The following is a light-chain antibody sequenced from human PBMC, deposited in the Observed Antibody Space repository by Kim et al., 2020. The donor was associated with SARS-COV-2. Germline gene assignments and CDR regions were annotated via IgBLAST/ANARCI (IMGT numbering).Light chain of an antibody. CDR2: DAS. CDR3: QQRSNWPPALT. J-gene: IGKJ4*01. V-gene: IGKV3-11*01. CDR1: QSVSTY. Sequence: SPGERATLPCRASQSVSTYLAWYQQKPCQAPRLLIYDASNRATGVPARFSGSGSGTDFTLTISSLQCEDFAVYYCQQRSNWPPALTFGAGPKLE.